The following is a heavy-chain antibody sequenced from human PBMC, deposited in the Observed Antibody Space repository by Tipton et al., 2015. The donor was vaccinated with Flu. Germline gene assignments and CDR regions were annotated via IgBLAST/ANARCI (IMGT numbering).Heavy chain of an antibody. D-gene: IGHD3-10*02. Sequence: TLSLTCTVSSGSIRSTNYFCAWIRQPPGKRLELIGSIYPSGTPYYNPSLKSRVTISVDTSKSQFSLKLRSVTAADTAVYYCARLSYYDVDLKNFYFDYWGQGALVTVS. CDR1: SGSIRSTNYF. V-gene: IGHV4-39*01. CDR3: ARLSYYDVDLKNFYFDY. CDR2: IYPSGTP. J-gene: IGHJ4*02.